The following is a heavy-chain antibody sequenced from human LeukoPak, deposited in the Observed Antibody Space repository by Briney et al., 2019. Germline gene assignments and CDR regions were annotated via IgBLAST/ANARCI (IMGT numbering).Heavy chain of an antibody. D-gene: IGHD6-13*01. CDR2: ISSRSSYI. CDR1: GFTFSTYT. CDR3: ARDADVAAGTDLDY. Sequence: RGSRRFSCAASGFTFSTYTMNCFPQAPGQRLNWVSSISSRSSYIYYADSVKGRFTISRDNARSSLYLQMYSLRAEYTAVYYCARDADVAAGTDLDYWGQGTLVTVSS. J-gene: IGHJ4*02. V-gene: IGHV3-21*06.